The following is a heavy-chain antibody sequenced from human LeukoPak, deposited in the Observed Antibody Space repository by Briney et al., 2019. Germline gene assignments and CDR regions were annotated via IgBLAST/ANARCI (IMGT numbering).Heavy chain of an antibody. J-gene: IGHJ5*02. CDR1: GGSISSSSYY. Sequence: SETLSLTCTVSGGSISSSSYYWGWIRQPPGKGLEWIGSIYYSGSTYYNPSLKSRVTISVDTSKNQFSLKLSSVTAADTAVYYCARERFLEWLRLKEGFDPWGQGTLVTVSS. CDR2: IYYSGST. D-gene: IGHD3-3*01. CDR3: ARERFLEWLRLKEGFDP. V-gene: IGHV4-39*07.